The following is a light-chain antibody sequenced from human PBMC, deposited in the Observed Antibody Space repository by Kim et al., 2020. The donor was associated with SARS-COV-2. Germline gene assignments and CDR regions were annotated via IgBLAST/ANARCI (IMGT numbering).Light chain of an antibody. Sequence: DIQMTQSPSSLSASVGDRVTITCRASQGINNYLAWYQQRPGKVPKLLIYAASTLQSGVPSRFSGSGFGTDFTLTISSLQPEDGATYYCQKYNCAPWTFGRGTKVDIK. V-gene: IGKV1-27*01. CDR3: QKYNCAPWT. J-gene: IGKJ1*01. CDR2: AAS. CDR1: QGINNY.